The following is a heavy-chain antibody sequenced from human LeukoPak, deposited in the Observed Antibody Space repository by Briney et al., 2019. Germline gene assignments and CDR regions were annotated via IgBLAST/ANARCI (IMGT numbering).Heavy chain of an antibody. CDR2: IRYDGSNK. Sequence: GGSLRLSCAASGFTFSSYGMHWVRQAPGKGLEWVAFIRYDGSNKYYADSVKGRFTISRDNSKNTLYLQMNSLRAEDTAVYYCAKVEYSSSSDYYYYMDVWGKGTTVTVSS. CDR1: GFTFSSYG. D-gene: IGHD6-6*01. J-gene: IGHJ6*03. CDR3: AKVEYSSSSDYYYYMDV. V-gene: IGHV3-30*02.